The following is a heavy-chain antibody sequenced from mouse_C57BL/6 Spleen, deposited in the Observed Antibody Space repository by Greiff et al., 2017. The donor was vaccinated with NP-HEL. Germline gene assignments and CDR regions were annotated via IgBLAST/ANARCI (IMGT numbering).Heavy chain of an antibody. V-gene: IGHV1-26*01. D-gene: IGHD2-5*01. CDR3: ARFLYSNYGAWFAY. Sequence: VQLQQSGPELVKPGASVKISCKASGYTFTDYYMNWVKQSHGKSLEWIGDINPNNGGTSYNQKFKGKATLTVDKSSSTAYMELRSLTSEDSAVYYCARFLYSNYGAWFAYWGQGTLVTVSA. J-gene: IGHJ3*01. CDR2: INPNNGGT. CDR1: GYTFTDYY.